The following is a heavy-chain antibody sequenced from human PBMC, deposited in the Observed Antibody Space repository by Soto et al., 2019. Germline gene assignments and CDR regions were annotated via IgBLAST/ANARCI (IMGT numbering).Heavy chain of an antibody. CDR2: ISSNGGST. J-gene: IGHJ4*02. CDR1: GFTFSSYA. D-gene: IGHD5-12*01. V-gene: IGHV3-64*01. Sequence: EVQLVESGGGLVQPGGSLRLSCAASGFTFSSYAMHWVRQAPGKGLEYVSAISSNGGSTYYANSVKGRFTISRDNSTTTRYLRMGRLRADGMAVYYCARGPERGRRDGYNLGYWGQGTLVTVSS. CDR3: ARGPERGRRDGYNLGY.